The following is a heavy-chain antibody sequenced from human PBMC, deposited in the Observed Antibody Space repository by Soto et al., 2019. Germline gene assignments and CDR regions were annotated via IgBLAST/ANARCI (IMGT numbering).Heavy chain of an antibody. CDR3: ARDRITIFGVVTKTHYGMDV. D-gene: IGHD3-3*01. CDR1: GFTFSSYS. V-gene: IGHV3-21*01. CDR2: ISSSSSYI. Sequence: PGGSLRLSCAAPGFTFSSYSMNWVRQAPGKGLEWVSSISSSSSYIYYADSVKGRFTISRDNAKNSLYLQMNSLRAEDTAVYYCARDRITIFGVVTKTHYGMDVWGQGTTVTVSS. J-gene: IGHJ6*02.